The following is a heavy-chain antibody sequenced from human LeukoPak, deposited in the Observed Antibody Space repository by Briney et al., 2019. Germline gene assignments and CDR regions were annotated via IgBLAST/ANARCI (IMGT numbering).Heavy chain of an antibody. CDR2: IYPGDSDT. CDR1: GYRFTSYW. D-gene: IGHD5-18*01. J-gene: IGHJ4*02. CDR3: ARSGYSYGYGVDY. Sequence: GESLQISCKGSGYRFTSYWIGWVRQMPGKGLEWMGIIYPGDSDTRYSPSFQGQVTISADKSISTAYLQWSSLKASDTAMYYCARSGYSYGYGVDYWGQGTLVTVSS. V-gene: IGHV5-51*01.